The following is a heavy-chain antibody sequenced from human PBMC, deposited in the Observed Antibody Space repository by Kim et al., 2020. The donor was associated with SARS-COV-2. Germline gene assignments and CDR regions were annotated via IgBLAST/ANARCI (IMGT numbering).Heavy chain of an antibody. Sequence: NPSVRSRVTIAGETSKNQFALKLSSVTAADTAVYYCARLVVVAATRFLDYWGQGTLVTVSS. V-gene: IGHV4-39*01. J-gene: IGHJ4*02. CDR3: ARLVVVAATRFLDY. D-gene: IGHD2-15*01.